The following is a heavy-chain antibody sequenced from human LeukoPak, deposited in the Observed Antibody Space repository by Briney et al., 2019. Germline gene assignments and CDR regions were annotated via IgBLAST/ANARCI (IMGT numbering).Heavy chain of an antibody. CDR2: INWNGGST. CDR3: ASPTGPHYYYYYMDV. V-gene: IGHV3-20*04. CDR1: GFTFDDYG. J-gene: IGHJ6*03. Sequence: GGSLRLSCAASGFTFDDYGMSWVRQAPGKGLEWVSGINWNGGSTGYADSVKGRFTISRDNAKNSLYLQMNSLRAEDTALYYCASPTGPHYYYYYMDVWGKRTTVTVSS.